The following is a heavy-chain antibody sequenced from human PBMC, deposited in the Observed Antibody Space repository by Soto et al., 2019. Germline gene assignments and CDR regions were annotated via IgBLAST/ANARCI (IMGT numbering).Heavy chain of an antibody. Sequence: PGASVKVSCKASGYTFTSYFMHWVRQAPGQGPEWMGIINPSGGSTSYAQKFQGRVTMTSDTSTTTAYMELSSLRSEDTAVYYCARGITIFGVVPGWGQGTLVTVSS. V-gene: IGHV1-46*01. CDR2: INPSGGST. CDR3: ARGITIFGVVPG. D-gene: IGHD3-3*01. J-gene: IGHJ4*02. CDR1: GYTFTSYF.